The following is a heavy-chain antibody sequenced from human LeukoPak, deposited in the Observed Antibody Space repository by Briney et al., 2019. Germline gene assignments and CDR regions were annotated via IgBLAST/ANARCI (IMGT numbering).Heavy chain of an antibody. V-gene: IGHV4-31*03. CDR3: ASLSEYSYAGDY. D-gene: IGHD5-18*01. Sequence: SETLSLTCTVSGASISSGGYYWGWIRQHPGKGLECIGYIYYSGSTYYNPSLKSRITISLGASKNQFSLKLSSVTAADMAVYYCASLSEYSYAGDYWGQGTLVTVSS. J-gene: IGHJ4*02. CDR2: IYYSGST. CDR1: GASISSGGYY.